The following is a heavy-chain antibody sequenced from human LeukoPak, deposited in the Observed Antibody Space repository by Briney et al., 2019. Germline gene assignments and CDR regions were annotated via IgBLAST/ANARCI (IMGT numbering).Heavy chain of an antibody. CDR1: GFTFDNYA. Sequence: GGSLRLSCAASGFTFDNYAMNWVRQAPGKGLEWVSGVSSSGGNTYYADSVKGRFTISRDNSKNTQYLQMNSLRAEDAAVYYCAKGDWNYGDFDYWGQGTLVTVS. CDR2: VSSSGGNT. J-gene: IGHJ4*02. CDR3: AKGDWNYGDFDY. V-gene: IGHV3-23*01. D-gene: IGHD1-7*01.